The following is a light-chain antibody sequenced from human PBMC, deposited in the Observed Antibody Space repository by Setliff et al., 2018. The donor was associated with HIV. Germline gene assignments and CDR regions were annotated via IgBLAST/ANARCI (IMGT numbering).Light chain of an antibody. CDR2: GVT. V-gene: IGLV2-11*01. CDR3: CSYAGSYTSFYV. J-gene: IGLJ1*01. Sequence: QSALAQPRSVSGSPGQSVTISCTGTSMDVGAYNYVSWYQQYPGKAPKLMISGVTKRPSGVPERFSGSKSGNTASLTISGLQAEDEADYYCCSYAGSYTSFYVFGTGTKVTVL. CDR1: SMDVGAYNY.